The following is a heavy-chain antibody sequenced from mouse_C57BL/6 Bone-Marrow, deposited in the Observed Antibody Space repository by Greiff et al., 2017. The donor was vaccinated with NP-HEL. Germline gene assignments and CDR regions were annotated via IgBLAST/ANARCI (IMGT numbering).Heavy chain of an antibody. Sequence: QVQLQQPGAELVKPGASVKMSCKASGYTFTSYWITWVKQRPGQGLEWIGDIYPGSGSTNYNEKFKSKATLTVDTSSSTAYMQLSSVTAEDSAVYYCAREGRGYFDVWGTGTTVTVSS. J-gene: IGHJ1*03. V-gene: IGHV1-55*01. CDR1: GYTFTSYW. CDR3: AREGRGYFDV. CDR2: IYPGSGST. D-gene: IGHD3-3*01.